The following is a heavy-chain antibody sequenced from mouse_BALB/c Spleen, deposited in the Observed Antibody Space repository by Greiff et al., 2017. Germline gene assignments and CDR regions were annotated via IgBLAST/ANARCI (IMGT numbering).Heavy chain of an antibody. Sequence: VQLQQSGAELVRPGASVTLSCKASGYTFTDYEMHWVKQTPVHGLEWIGAIDPETGGTAYNQKFKGKATLTADKSSSTAYMELRSLTSEDSAVYYCTRRKVDYFDYWGQGTTLTVSS. CDR3: TRRKVDYFDY. V-gene: IGHV1-15*01. CDR1: GYTFTDYE. J-gene: IGHJ2*01. CDR2: IDPETGGT.